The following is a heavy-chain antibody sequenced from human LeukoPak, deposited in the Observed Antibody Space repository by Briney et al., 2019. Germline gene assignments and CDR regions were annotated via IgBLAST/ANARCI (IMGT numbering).Heavy chain of an antibody. Sequence: GGSLRLSCAASGFTFSNAWMSWVRQAPGKGLEWVGRIKSKTDGGTTDYAAPAKGRFTISRDDSENTLYLQMNSLKTEDTALYYCTTFSARGVSVSDYWGQGTLVTVSS. J-gene: IGHJ4*02. D-gene: IGHD3-10*01. CDR2: IKSKTDGGTT. CDR1: GFTFSNAW. CDR3: TTFSARGVSVSDY. V-gene: IGHV3-15*01.